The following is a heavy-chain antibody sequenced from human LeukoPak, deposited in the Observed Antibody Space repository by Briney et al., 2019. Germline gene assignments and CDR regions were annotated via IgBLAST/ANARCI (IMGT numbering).Heavy chain of an antibody. CDR2: IYYSGST. Sequence: SETLSLTCTVSGGSISSSSYYWSWIRQPPGKGLEWIGYIYYSGSTNYNPSLKSRVTISVDTSKNQFSLKLSSVTAADTAVYYCARRSDRTGTNYYYYMDVWGKGTTVTVSS. D-gene: IGHD1-7*01. CDR1: GGSISSSSYY. CDR3: ARRSDRTGTNYYYYMDV. V-gene: IGHV4-61*01. J-gene: IGHJ6*03.